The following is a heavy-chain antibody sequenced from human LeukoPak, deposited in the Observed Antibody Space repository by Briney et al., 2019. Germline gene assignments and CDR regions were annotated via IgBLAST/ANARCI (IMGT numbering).Heavy chain of an antibody. CDR1: GGSISSYY. V-gene: IGHV4-59*01. CDR3: ARAADIVATVNFDY. J-gene: IGHJ4*02. CDR2: IYYSGST. D-gene: IGHD5-12*01. Sequence: SETLSLTCTVSGGSISSYYWSWIRQPPGKGLEWIGYIYYSGSTNYNPPLKSRVTISVDTSKNQFSLKLSSVTAADTAVYYCARAADIVATVNFDYWGQGTLVTVSS.